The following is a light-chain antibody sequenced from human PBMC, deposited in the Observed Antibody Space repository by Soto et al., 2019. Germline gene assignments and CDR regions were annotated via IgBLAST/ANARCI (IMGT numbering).Light chain of an antibody. CDR3: SSYTGDYTLM. V-gene: IGLV1-40*01. CDR1: SANIGAAYN. CDR2: GNN. J-gene: IGLJ3*02. Sequence: QSVLTQPPSVSGAPGQRVTISCTGSSANIGAAYNVDWYQQLPGTAPKLLIYGNNNRPSGVPARFSGSKSGTSASLAIAGLQAEDEGDYYCSSYTGDYTLMFAGGTKLTVL.